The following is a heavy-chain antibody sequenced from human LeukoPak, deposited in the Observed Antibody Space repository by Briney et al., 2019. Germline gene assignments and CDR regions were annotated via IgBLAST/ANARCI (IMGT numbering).Heavy chain of an antibody. V-gene: IGHV3-53*03. D-gene: IGHD2-2*01. CDR1: GGSFSGYY. CDR3: ARGYCGGASCYALLFDA. J-gene: IGHJ4*02. CDR2: IYSGGST. Sequence: PSETLSLTCAVYGGSFSGYYWSWIRQPPGKGLEWVSVIYSGGSTYYADSVKGRFTISRDNAENSLDLQMDSLTVEDTAVYYCARGYCGGASCYALLFDAWGQGVLVTVSS.